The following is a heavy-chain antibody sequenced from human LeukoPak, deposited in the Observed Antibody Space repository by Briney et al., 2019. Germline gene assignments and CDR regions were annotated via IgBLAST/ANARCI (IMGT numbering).Heavy chain of an antibody. J-gene: IGHJ4*02. CDR2: ISSSSSTI. Sequence: TGGSLRLSCAASGFTFSSYSMNWVRQAPGKGLEWVSYISSSSSTIYYADSVKGRFTISRDNAKNSLYLQMNSLRAEDTAVYYCAREHGLLTYGDYEDYWGQGTLVTVSS. CDR1: GFTFSSYS. CDR3: AREHGLLTYGDYEDY. V-gene: IGHV3-48*04. D-gene: IGHD4-17*01.